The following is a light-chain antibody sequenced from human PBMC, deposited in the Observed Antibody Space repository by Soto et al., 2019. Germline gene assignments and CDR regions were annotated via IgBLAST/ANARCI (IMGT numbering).Light chain of an antibody. J-gene: IGKJ2*01. CDR2: GAS. V-gene: IGKV3-20*01. Sequence: EIVLTQSPGTLSLSPGERATLSCRASQSVSSSYLGCYQQKPGQAPRLLIYGASSRATGIPDRFSGSGSGTDFLLTTSRLGPEDFAGFYCQQYGSSPTYTFGQGTKLEIK. CDR3: QQYGSSPTYT. CDR1: QSVSSSY.